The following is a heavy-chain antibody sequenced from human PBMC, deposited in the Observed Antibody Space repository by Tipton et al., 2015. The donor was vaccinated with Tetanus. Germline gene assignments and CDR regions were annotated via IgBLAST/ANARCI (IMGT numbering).Heavy chain of an antibody. Sequence: TLSLTCTVSGGSVSSGSYYWSWIRQPPGKGLEWIGYIYYSGSTNYNPPLKSRVTISVDTYKNQFSLKLSSVTAADTAVYYCARGDIVVVVAATVYYYYGMDVWGQGTTVTVSS. CDR3: ARGDIVVVVAATVYYYYGMDV. D-gene: IGHD2-15*01. CDR2: IYYSGST. V-gene: IGHV4-61*01. J-gene: IGHJ6*02. CDR1: GGSVSSGSYY.